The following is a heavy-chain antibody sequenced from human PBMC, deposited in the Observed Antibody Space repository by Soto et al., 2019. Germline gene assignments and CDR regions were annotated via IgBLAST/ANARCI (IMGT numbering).Heavy chain of an antibody. Sequence: QVQLVQSGGGVVQPGRSLRLSCAGSGFTFSSYGIHWVRQAPGKGLEWVALISYDGGNEKYTESVKDRFTISRDDSHNVAYLQMCSLRTEDTAMYYCAKDRYSGTYPTDFDYWGQGSLVTVSS. J-gene: IGHJ4*02. D-gene: IGHD1-26*01. CDR2: ISYDGGNE. CDR1: GFTFSSYG. V-gene: IGHV3-30*18. CDR3: AKDRYSGTYPTDFDY.